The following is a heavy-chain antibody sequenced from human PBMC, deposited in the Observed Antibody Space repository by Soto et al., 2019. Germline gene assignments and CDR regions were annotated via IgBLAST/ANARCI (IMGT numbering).Heavy chain of an antibody. V-gene: IGHV3-66*04. CDR1: GFTVSTSY. J-gene: IGHJ2*01. D-gene: IGHD1-26*01. Sequence: EVQLVESGGDLVQPGGSLRLSCAVSGFTVSTSYMGWVRQAPGKGLEWVSSIYSDGNTYYADSVRGRFTIYTDNSKDTLYLQMNSLRVDDTAMYYCARHVGSYWYFDLWGRGTLVIVSS. CDR3: ARHVGSYWYFDL. CDR2: IYSDGNT.